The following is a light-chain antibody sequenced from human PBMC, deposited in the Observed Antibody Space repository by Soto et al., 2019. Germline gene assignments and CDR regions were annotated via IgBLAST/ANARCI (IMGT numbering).Light chain of an antibody. CDR2: DVS. V-gene: IGLV2-14*01. Sequence: QSALTQPASVSGSPGQSITISCTGTSSDVGGYNYVSWYQQHPGKAPKLMIYDVSNRPSGVSNRFSGSKSGNTASLTISGLQDEDEADYYCSSYTSSSTLVVFRTGTKLTVL. J-gene: IGLJ1*01. CDR1: SSDVGGYNY. CDR3: SSYTSSSTLVV.